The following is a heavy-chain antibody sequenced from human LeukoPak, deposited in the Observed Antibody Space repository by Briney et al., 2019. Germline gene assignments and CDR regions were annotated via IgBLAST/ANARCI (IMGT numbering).Heavy chain of an antibody. J-gene: IGHJ4*02. CDR3: ARQRRRYVDY. V-gene: IGHV3-48*03. CDR2: ISSSGSTI. Sequence: GGSLRLSCAASGFTFSSYEMNWVRQAPGQGLEWVSYISSSGSTIFYADSVKGRFTISRDNAKNSLYLQMNSLRAEDTAVYYCARQRRRYVDYWGQGTLVTVSS. CDR1: GFTFSSYE.